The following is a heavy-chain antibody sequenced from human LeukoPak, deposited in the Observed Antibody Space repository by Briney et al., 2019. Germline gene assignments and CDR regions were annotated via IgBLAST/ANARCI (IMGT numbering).Heavy chain of an antibody. CDR1: GFTFSNYG. CDR3: ARDFGSRRALDI. CDR2: IWYDGSNA. V-gene: IGHV3-33*01. D-gene: IGHD3-16*01. J-gene: IGHJ3*02. Sequence: PGGSLRLSCAASGFTFSNYGMPWVRQAPGKGLEWVAVIWYDGSNAYYADSVKGKFTISRDNSKNTLFLQMNSLRVEDTAVYYCARDFGSRRALDIWGQGTMVTVSS.